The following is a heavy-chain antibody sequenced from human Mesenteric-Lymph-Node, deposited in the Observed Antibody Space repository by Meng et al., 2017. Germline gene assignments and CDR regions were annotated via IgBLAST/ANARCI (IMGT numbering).Heavy chain of an antibody. CDR1: GITLNNHA. V-gene: IGHV3-23*04. D-gene: IGHD1-1*01. Sequence: EGELVESGGGLVQPGGSLRLSCGASGITLNNHAMSWVRQAPGKGLEWVSAISVTGDYTYYADSVKGRFTISRDSSKNTLFLQMSSLRAEDTAVYYCARDRTGLDYWGQGTLVTVSS. CDR3: ARDRTGLDY. J-gene: IGHJ4*02. CDR2: ISVTGDYT.